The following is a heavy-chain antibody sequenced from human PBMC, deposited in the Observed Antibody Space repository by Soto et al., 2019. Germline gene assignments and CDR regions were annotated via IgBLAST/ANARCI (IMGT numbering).Heavy chain of an antibody. J-gene: IGHJ4*02. CDR2: IYYTEST. Sequence: SETLSLTCTVSGGSANSDNFYWSWIRQPPGRGLEWIGYIYYTESTNYNPSLKSRVTISIDTSRNQFSLKLSSVTAADTAVYYCAREFSNSPEAFDSWGQGSLVTVS. D-gene: IGHD6-6*01. V-gene: IGHV4-61*01. CDR1: GGSANSDNFY. CDR3: AREFSNSPEAFDS.